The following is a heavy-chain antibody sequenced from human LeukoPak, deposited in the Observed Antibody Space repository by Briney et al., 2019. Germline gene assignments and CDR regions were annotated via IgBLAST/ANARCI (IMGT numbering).Heavy chain of an antibody. D-gene: IGHD3-3*01. CDR1: GFTFTTYA. J-gene: IGHJ4*02. V-gene: IGHV3-23*01. Sequence: GGSLRLSCVASGFTFTTYAMSWVRQAPGKGLERVSGISDSGGNTYYADSVKGRFTISRDNSRNTLYLHMNSLRAEDTALYYCAKGVHKLNYDFWSGYYPPIYFDYWGQGTLVTVSS. CDR3: AKGVHKLNYDFWSGYYPPIYFDY. CDR2: ISDSGGNT.